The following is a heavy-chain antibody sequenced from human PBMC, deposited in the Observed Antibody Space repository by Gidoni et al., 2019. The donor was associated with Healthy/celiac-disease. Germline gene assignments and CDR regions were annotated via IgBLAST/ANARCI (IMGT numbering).Heavy chain of an antibody. Sequence: EVQLVESGGGLVQPGGSLRLSCAASGFTFSSYWMSWVRQAPGKGLEWVANIKQDGSEKYYVDSVKGRFTISRDNAKNSLYLQMNSLRAEDTAVYYCAREPGVPAAIESHFDYWGQGTLVTVSS. CDR3: AREPGVPAAIESHFDY. V-gene: IGHV3-7*01. CDR1: GFTFSSYW. J-gene: IGHJ4*02. D-gene: IGHD2-2*02. CDR2: IKQDGSEK.